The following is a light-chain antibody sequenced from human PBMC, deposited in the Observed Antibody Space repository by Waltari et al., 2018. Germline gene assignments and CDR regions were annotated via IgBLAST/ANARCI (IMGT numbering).Light chain of an antibody. CDR2: RAS. CDR3: QQYYRNPIT. CDR1: QLLLYCSNNRHY. J-gene: IGKJ5*01. V-gene: IGKV4-1*01. Sequence: DIVMTQPPDSLAVSLGERATFILKSSQLLLYCSNNRHYLAWYQQKPGQSPKLLIYRASTRESGVPDRFSGSGSGTDFTLTIGSLQAEDVAVYFCQQYYRNPITGGQGTRLEI.